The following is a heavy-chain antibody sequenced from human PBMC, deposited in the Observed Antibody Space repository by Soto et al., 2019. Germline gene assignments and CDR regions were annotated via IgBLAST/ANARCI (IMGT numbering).Heavy chain of an antibody. V-gene: IGHV1-18*01. CDR1: GYTFTSYG. D-gene: IGHD3-9*01. Sequence: ASVKVSCKASGYTFTSYGISWVRQAPGQGLEWMGWISAYNGNTNYAQKLQGRVTMTTDTSTSTAYMELRSLRSDDTAVYYCARDRLRYFDWLLPTALDYWGQGTLVTVSS. CDR2: ISAYNGNT. CDR3: ARDRLRYFDWLLPTALDY. J-gene: IGHJ4*02.